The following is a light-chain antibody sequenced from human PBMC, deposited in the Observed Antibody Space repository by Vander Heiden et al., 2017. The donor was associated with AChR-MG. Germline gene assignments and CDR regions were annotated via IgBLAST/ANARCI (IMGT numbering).Light chain of an antibody. J-gene: IGLJ3*02. CDR2: DVT. CDR1: SRDVGAYNY. V-gene: IGLV2-11*01. CDR3: CSYGGDYTWV. Sequence: QSALTQPPSVSGSPGQSLTITCTGTSRDVGAYNYVSWYQQHPGKAPKLIIYDVTNRPSGVPDRFAGSKSGDTASLTISGLQAEDEADYYCCSYGGDYTWVFGGGTTLKVL.